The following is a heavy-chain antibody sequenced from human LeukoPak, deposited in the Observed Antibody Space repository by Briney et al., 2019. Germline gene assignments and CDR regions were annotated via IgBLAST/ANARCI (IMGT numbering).Heavy chain of an antibody. D-gene: IGHD5-12*01. CDR2: ISYDGKNI. V-gene: IGHV3-33*06. CDR1: GFSFSNYG. Sequence: PGGSLRLSCAASGFSFSNYGFHWVRQAPGKGLDWVSAISYDGKNIHYADSVKGRFTISRDNSRNTVCLQMNSLRVEDTAVYYCAKTYSRESGYDFFFHYWGQGTRVTVSS. J-gene: IGHJ4*02. CDR3: AKTYSRESGYDFFFHY.